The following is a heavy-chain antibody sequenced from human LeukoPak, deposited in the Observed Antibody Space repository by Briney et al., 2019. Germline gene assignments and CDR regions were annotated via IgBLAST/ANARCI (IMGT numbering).Heavy chain of an antibody. J-gene: IGHJ3*02. Sequence: SQTLSLTCTVSGGSLSSSSYYWGWIRQPPGKGLEWIGSIYYSGSAYYNPSLKSRVTISVDTSKNQFSSQLSSVPAAATAVYYCARQRAMATRDAFAIWGRGTMVTVSS. D-gene: IGHD5-24*01. V-gene: IGHV4-39*01. CDR3: ARQRAMATRDAFAI. CDR1: GGSLSSSSYY. CDR2: IYYSGSA.